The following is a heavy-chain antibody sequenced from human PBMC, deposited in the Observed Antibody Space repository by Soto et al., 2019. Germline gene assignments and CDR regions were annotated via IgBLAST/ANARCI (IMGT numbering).Heavy chain of an antibody. CDR1: GGSISSSSYY. J-gene: IGHJ5*02. V-gene: IGHV4-39*01. CDR2: IYYSGST. CDR3: ARAPGIWAYSSSWYDENWFDP. D-gene: IGHD6-13*01. Sequence: SETLSLTCTVSGGSISSSSYYWGWIRQPPGKGLEWIGSIYYSGSTYYNPSLKSRVTISVDTSKNQFSLKLSSVTAADTAVYYCARAPGIWAYSSSWYDENWFDPWGQGTLVTVSS.